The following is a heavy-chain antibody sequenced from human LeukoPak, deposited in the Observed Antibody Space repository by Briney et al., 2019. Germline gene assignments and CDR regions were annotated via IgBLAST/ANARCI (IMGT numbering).Heavy chain of an antibody. CDR3: ARARYYPYYFDY. Sequence: SETLSLTCAVYGGSFSGYYWSWIRQPPGKGLEWIGEINHSGSTNYNPSLKSRVTISVDTSKNQFSLKLSSVTAADTAVYYCARARYYPYYFDYWGQGIVVTVSS. CDR1: GGSFSGYY. D-gene: IGHD3-10*01. J-gene: IGHJ4*03. CDR2: INHSGST. V-gene: IGHV4-34*01.